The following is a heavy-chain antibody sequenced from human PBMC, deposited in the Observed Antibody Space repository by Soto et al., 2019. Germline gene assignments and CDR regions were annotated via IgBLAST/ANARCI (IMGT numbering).Heavy chain of an antibody. CDR3: ARLMIPPEYYFDY. CDR2: ISSSSSYT. D-gene: IGHD3-22*01. CDR1: GFTFSDYY. J-gene: IGHJ4*02. Sequence: GGSLRLSCAASGFTFSDYYMSWIRQAPGKGLEWVSYISSSSSYTNYADSVKGRFTISRDNAKNSLYLQMNSLRAEDTAVYYCARLMIPPEYYFDYWGQGTLVTVSS. V-gene: IGHV3-11*06.